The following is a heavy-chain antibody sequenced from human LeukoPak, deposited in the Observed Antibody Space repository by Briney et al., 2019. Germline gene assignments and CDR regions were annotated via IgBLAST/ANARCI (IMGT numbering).Heavy chain of an antibody. CDR1: GGSITTTNS. J-gene: IGHJ4*02. D-gene: IGHD1-26*01. CDR3: SRESGPYSPFGH. Sequence: PSETLSLTCGVSGGSITTTNSWSWVRQSPGRGLEWIAELSLSGYNGFNPSLSGRVTMSLDESKNHLSLTLTSVTAADTAIYCCSRESGPYSPFGHWGQGILVTVTT. V-gene: IGHV4-4*01. CDR2: LSLSGYN.